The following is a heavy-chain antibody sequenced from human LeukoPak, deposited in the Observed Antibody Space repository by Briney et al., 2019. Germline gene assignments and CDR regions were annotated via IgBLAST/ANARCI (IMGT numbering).Heavy chain of an antibody. CDR3: GRDNHGSVDY. Sequence: GGSLRLSCAPSGSTFSTYWMIWVRQAPGKGLEYVSHMNADGSTTNYADSVKGRFTISTDNAKNTLYLQMDSLRAEDTAVYYCGRDNHGSVDYWGQGSLVTVSS. V-gene: IGHV3-74*01. J-gene: IGHJ4*02. CDR2: MNADGSTT. CDR1: GSTFSTYW. D-gene: IGHD3-10*01.